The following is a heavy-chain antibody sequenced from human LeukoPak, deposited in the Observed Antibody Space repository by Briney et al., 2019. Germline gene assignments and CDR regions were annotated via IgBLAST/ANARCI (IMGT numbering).Heavy chain of an antibody. CDR3: ARGTSYCSNTSCYLFRNYYYYYMDV. J-gene: IGHJ6*03. D-gene: IGHD2-2*01. CDR2: IYSDNT. Sequence: GGSLRLSCTVSGFTVSSNSMSWVRQAPGKGLEWVSFIYSDNTHYSDSVKGRFTISRDNSKNTLYLQMNSLRAEDTAVYYCARGTSYCSNTSCYLFRNYYYYYMDVWGKGTTVTVSS. CDR1: GFTVSSNS. V-gene: IGHV3-53*01.